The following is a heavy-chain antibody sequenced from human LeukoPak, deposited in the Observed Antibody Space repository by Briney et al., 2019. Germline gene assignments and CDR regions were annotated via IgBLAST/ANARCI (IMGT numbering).Heavy chain of an antibody. D-gene: IGHD3-10*01. CDR3: AGPRDYYGSGRENFYYYYGMDV. CDR1: GYTFTSYG. Sequence: ASVKVSCKASGYTFTSYGISRERQAPGQGLEWMGWISAYNGNTNYAQKLQGRVTMTTDTSTSTAYMELRSLRSDDTAVYYCAGPRDYYGSGRENFYYYYGMDVWGQGTTVTVSS. V-gene: IGHV1-18*01. J-gene: IGHJ6*02. CDR2: ISAYNGNT.